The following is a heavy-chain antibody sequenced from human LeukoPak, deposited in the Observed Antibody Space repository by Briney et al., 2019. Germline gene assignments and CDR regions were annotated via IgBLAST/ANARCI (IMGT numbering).Heavy chain of an antibody. CDR2: ISSSFSA. Sequence: PGGSLRLSCVASGFTFSSYSMNWVRQAPGKGLEWLSYISSSFSAADSVKGRFTISRDNAKRTLFLQMNSLRAEDTAVYYCAREGGRFFDYWGQGTLVTVSS. D-gene: IGHD3-16*01. CDR1: GFTFSSYS. CDR3: AREGGRFFDY. V-gene: IGHV3-48*01. J-gene: IGHJ4*02.